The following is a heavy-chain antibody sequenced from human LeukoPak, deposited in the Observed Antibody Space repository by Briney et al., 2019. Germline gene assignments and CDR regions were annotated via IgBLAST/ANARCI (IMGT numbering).Heavy chain of an antibody. J-gene: IGHJ4*02. CDR2: IYYSGST. CDR3: ARSSRDRRGGFDY. Sequence: SETLSLTCTVSGGSISSGGYYWSWIRQHPGKGLEWIGYIYYSGSTYYNPSLRSRVTISVDTSKNQFSLKLSSVTAADTVVYYCARSSRDRRGGFDYWGQGTLVTVSS. D-gene: IGHD3-16*01. V-gene: IGHV4-31*03. CDR1: GGSISSGGYY.